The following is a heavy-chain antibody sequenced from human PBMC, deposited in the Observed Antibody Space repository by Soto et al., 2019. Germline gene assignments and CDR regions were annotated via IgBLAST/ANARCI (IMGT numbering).Heavy chain of an antibody. D-gene: IGHD3-9*01. CDR1: GFTFDAYN. Sequence: EVQLVESGGTVIQPGGSLRLSCVASGFTFDAYNIHWVRQAPGKGLEWVSLISWDSVDTYYADSVKGRFTISRDSSKSSLYLQMNSLRMEDTAMYYCAKARSTGSFDYWGQGTLVTVSS. CDR3: AKARSTGSFDY. CDR2: ISWDSVDT. J-gene: IGHJ4*02. V-gene: IGHV3-43*01.